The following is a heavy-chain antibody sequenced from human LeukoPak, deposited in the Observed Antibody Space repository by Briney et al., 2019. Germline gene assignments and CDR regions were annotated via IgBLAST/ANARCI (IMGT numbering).Heavy chain of an antibody. Sequence: GGSLRLSCAASGFTFSSYAMSWVRQAPGKGLEWVSAISGSGGSTYYADSVKGRFTISRDNSKNTLYLQMNSLRAEDTAVYYSAKVGHYDRSGYYDYWGQGTLVTVSS. CDR2: ISGSGGST. CDR1: GFTFSSYA. CDR3: AKVGHYDRSGYYDY. V-gene: IGHV3-23*01. J-gene: IGHJ4*02. D-gene: IGHD3-22*01.